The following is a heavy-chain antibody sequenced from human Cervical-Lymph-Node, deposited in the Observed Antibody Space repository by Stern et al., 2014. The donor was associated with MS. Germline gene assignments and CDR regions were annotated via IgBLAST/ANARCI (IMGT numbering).Heavy chain of an antibody. D-gene: IGHD5/OR15-5a*01. CDR2: VNANGGSA. V-gene: IGHV1-46*01. Sequence: QDQLVQSGAQVKKPGASVKVSCKGSGYTFIRYYIQWVRQAPGQGLEWMGIVNANGGSARYAQKFQGRVTMASDPSTSTVSMELSSLRSEDTAVYYCATLYDSSGNYGMEVWGQGTTVIVSS. CDR1: GYTFIRYY. CDR3: ATLYDSSGNYGMEV. J-gene: IGHJ6*02.